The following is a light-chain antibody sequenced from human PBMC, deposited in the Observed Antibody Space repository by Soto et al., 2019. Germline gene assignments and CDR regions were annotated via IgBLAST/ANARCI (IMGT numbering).Light chain of an antibody. V-gene: IGKV1-39*01. CDR3: VQDYNFPWT. Sequence: DIQMTQSPSSLSASVGDRVTITCRASQSISSYLNWYQQRPGKAPKLLIYAASSLQSGVPSRFSGSGSGTDFTLTISRLQPEDFATYYCVQDYNFPWTFGQGTKVEI. CDR2: AAS. CDR1: QSISSY. J-gene: IGKJ1*01.